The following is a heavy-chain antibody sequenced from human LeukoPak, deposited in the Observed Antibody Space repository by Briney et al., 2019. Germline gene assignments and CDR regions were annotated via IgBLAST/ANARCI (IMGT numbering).Heavy chain of an antibody. CDR3: ARHAGTYTHFDS. Sequence: SETLSLTCTVSAGSISSYYRSWVRQPPGRGLEWIGHIYYSGSTNYNPSLKSRVTISVDTSKNQFSLKLSSVTAADTAVYYCARHAGTYTHFDSWGQGALVTVSS. J-gene: IGHJ4*02. CDR1: AGSISSYY. D-gene: IGHD3-10*01. CDR2: IYYSGST. V-gene: IGHV4-59*08.